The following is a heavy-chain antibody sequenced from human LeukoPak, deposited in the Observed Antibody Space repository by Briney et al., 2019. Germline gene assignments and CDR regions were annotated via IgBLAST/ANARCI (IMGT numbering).Heavy chain of an antibody. V-gene: IGHV3-21*01. CDR1: GFTFSSYT. J-gene: IGHJ4*02. CDR2: IISTSTYI. CDR3: ARPIAAAGTEGGY. D-gene: IGHD6-13*01. Sequence: GGSLRLSCAASGFTFSSYTMNWVRQAPGEGLEWVSSIISTSTYIYYADSVRGRFTISRDNAKNSLYLQMNSLRAEDTAVYYCARPIAAAGTEGGYWGQGTLVTVSS.